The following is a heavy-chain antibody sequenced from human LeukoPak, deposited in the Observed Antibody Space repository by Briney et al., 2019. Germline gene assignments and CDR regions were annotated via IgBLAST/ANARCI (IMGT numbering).Heavy chain of an antibody. Sequence: GGSLRLSCAASGFTFSSYSMNWVRQAPGKGLEWVSSISSSSSYIYYADSVKGRFTISRDNSKNTLYLQMNSLRAEDTAVYYCARVYVYVWGSYRYTVDYWGQGTLVTVSS. D-gene: IGHD3-16*02. CDR1: GFTFSSYS. V-gene: IGHV3-21*04. J-gene: IGHJ4*02. CDR3: ARVYVYVWGSYRYTVDY. CDR2: ISSSSSYI.